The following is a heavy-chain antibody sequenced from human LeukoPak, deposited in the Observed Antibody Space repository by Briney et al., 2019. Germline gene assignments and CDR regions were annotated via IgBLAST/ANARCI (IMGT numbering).Heavy chain of an antibody. V-gene: IGHV4-4*02. D-gene: IGHD7-27*01. Sequence: GSLRLSCAASGFTFSSYAMSWVRQSPGKGLEWIAEIHHSGSTNYNPSLKSRVTISVDRSKNQFSLNLSSVTAADTAVYYCARGGNWAFDYWGQGTLVIVSS. CDR2: IHHSGST. CDR3: ARGGNWAFDY. CDR1: GFTFSSYAM. J-gene: IGHJ4*02.